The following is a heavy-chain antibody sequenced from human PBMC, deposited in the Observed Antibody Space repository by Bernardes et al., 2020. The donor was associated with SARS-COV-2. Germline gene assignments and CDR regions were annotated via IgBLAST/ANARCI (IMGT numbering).Heavy chain of an antibody. CDR3: ARVEYTMPFDP. Sequence: TLSLTCAVSGDSISSGDYSWTWIRQPPGKALEWIGYIFHSGTTYYNPSLKSRVTMSIDRSKNQFSLKLSSVTPADTAVYYCARVEYTMPFDPWGPGILVTVSS. J-gene: IGHJ5*02. CDR2: IFHSGTT. CDR1: GDSISSGDYS. V-gene: IGHV4-30-2*01. D-gene: IGHD6-6*01.